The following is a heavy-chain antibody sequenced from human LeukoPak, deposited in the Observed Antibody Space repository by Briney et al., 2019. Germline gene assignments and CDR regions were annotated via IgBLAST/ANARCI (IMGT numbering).Heavy chain of an antibody. Sequence: PETLSLTCTVSGGSISSSSYYWGWIRQPPGKGLEWIGSIYYSGSTYYNPSLKSRVTISVDTSKNQFSLKLSSVTAADTAAYYCARIISGEHFDCWGQGTLVTVSS. CDR3: ARIISGEHFDC. J-gene: IGHJ4*02. V-gene: IGHV4-39*07. D-gene: IGHD6-25*01. CDR2: IYYSGST. CDR1: GGSISSSSYY.